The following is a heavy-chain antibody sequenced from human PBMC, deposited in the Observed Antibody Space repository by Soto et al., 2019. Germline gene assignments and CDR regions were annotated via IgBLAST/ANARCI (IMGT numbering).Heavy chain of an antibody. D-gene: IGHD2-15*01. V-gene: IGHV1-69*05. Sequence: QVQLVQSGAEVKKPGSSVKVSCKASGGTFSSYAISWVRQAPGQGLEWMGGIIPIFGTANYAQKFQGRVTSTXXQXTXXAYMELSSLRAEDTAVYYCARGQYEMLLRFTVFGYWGQGTLVTVSS. J-gene: IGHJ4*02. CDR2: IIPIFGTA. CDR1: GGTFSSYA. CDR3: ARGQYEMLLRFTVFGY.